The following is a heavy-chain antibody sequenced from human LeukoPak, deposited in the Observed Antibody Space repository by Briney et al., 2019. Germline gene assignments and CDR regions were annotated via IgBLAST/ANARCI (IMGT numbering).Heavy chain of an antibody. CDR3: ARGANYCSGGSCYPSWFDP. CDR1: GYTFTSYD. D-gene: IGHD2-15*01. J-gene: IGHJ5*02. Sequence: ASVTVSCKASGYTFTSYDINWVRQATGQGLEWMGWMNPNSGNTGYAQKFQGRVTMTRNTSISTAYMELSSLRSEDTAVYYCARGANYCSGGSCYPSWFDPWGQGTLVAVSS. CDR2: MNPNSGNT. V-gene: IGHV1-8*01.